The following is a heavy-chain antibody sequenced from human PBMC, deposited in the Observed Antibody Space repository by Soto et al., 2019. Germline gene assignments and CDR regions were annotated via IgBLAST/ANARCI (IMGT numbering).Heavy chain of an antibody. CDR3: AHSKSQLVFFY. V-gene: IGHV2-5*02. CDR1: GLSLSTSGVG. CDR2: ISWDDDK. J-gene: IGHJ4*02. Sequence: QITLKESGPTLVKPTQTLTLTCTFSGLSLSTSGVGVGWIRQPPGKALEWLALISWDDDKRYSPSLKSRLTIAKDTSKNQVVLTMTNMDPVDTATYYCAHSKSQLVFFYWGQGTLVTVSS. D-gene: IGHD6-13*01.